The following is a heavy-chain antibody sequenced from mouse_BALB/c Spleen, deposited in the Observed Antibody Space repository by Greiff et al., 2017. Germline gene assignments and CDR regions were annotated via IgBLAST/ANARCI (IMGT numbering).Heavy chain of an antibody. V-gene: IGHV2-9*02. CDR1: GFSLTSYG. Sequence: VQLQESGPGLVQPSQSLSITCTVSGFSLTSYGVHWVRQSPGKGLEWLGVIWAGGSTNYNSALMSRLSISKDNSKSQVFLKMNSLQTDDTAMYYCARDRDYGSSFAMDYWGQGTSVTVSS. CDR2: IWAGGST. CDR3: ARDRDYGSSFAMDY. D-gene: IGHD1-1*01. J-gene: IGHJ4*01.